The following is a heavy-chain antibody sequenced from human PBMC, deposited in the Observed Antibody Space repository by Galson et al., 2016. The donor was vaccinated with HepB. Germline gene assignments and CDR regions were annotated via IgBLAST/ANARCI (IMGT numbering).Heavy chain of an antibody. CDR3: ARVCSSSTCNYYSYGLDV. CDR2: ITHTGSN. Sequence: ETLSLTCGVSGATLSAHYWTWVRQSPEKGLEWIGEITHTGSNNVKPSLQGRLRLSVDTSKKEFYLNLTSVTATDTAVYYCARVCSSSTCNYYSYGLDVWGQGTVVVVSS. CDR1: GATLSAHY. J-gene: IGHJ6*02. D-gene: IGHD2-2*01. V-gene: IGHV4-34*10.